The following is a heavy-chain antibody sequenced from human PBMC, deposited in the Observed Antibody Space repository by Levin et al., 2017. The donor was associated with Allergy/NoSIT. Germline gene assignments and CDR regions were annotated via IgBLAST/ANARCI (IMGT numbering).Heavy chain of an antibody. CDR3: AKDLSGLLGFYLQD. CDR2: ISWNSDSI. Sequence: GGSLRLSCAASGFTFDDYAMHWVRQAPGKGLEWVSGISWNSDSIAYADSVKGRFTISRDNAKNSLYLQMNSLRVEDTAFYYCAKDLSGLLGFYLQDWGQGTLVTVSS. D-gene: IGHD1-26*01. CDR1: GFTFDDYA. J-gene: IGHJ1*01. V-gene: IGHV3-9*01.